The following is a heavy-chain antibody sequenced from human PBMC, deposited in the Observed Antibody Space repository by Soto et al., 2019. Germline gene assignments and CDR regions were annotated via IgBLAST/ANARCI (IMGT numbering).Heavy chain of an antibody. CDR1: GFTFSSYA. V-gene: IGHV3-23*01. Sequence: EVQLLESGGGLVQPGGSLRLSCAASGFTFSSYAMSWVSQAPGKGLEWVSAITGSGGSTYYADSVKGRFTISRDNSKNTLYLQMNSLRVEDTAVYYCAKYCHNTNRYSRWFDPWGQGTLVTVSS. CDR3: AKYCHNTNRYSRWFDP. J-gene: IGHJ5*02. CDR2: ITGSGGST. D-gene: IGHD2-2*01.